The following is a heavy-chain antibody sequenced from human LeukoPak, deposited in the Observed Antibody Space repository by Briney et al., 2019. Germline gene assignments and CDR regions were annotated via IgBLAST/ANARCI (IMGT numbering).Heavy chain of an antibody. V-gene: IGHV3-23*01. CDR2: VSGRGGST. Sequence: GGSLRLSCAASGFTFSSYAMSWVRQAPGKGLEWVSAVSGRGGSTYYADSVKGRFTISRDNSKNTLYLQMNSLRAEDTAVYYCARGSVTTGPFGMGVWGQGTTVTVSS. J-gene: IGHJ6*02. CDR1: GFTFSSYA. CDR3: ARGSVTTGPFGMGV. D-gene: IGHD5-18*01.